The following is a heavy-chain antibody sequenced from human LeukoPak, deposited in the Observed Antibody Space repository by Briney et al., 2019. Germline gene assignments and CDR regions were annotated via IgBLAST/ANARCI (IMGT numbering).Heavy chain of an antibody. CDR2: ISYDGSNK. CDR3: AKDSPQHPYDFWSGYYDY. D-gene: IGHD3-3*01. J-gene: IGHJ4*02. CDR1: GFTFSSYA. Sequence: GRSLRLSCAASGFTFSSYAMHWVRQAPGKGLEWVAVISYDGSNKYYADSVKGRFTISRDNSKNTLYLQMNSLRAEDTAVYYCAKDSPQHPYDFWSGYYDYWGQGTLVTVSS. V-gene: IGHV3-30-3*01.